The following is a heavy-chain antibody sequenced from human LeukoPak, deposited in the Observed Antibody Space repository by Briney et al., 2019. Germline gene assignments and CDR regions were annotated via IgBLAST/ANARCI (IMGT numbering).Heavy chain of an antibody. D-gene: IGHD3-16*01. V-gene: IGHV4-59*08. CDR1: GGSISSYY. J-gene: IGHJ6*02. CDR3: ARHVPYYDSDFSAWGMDV. Sequence: SETLSLTCTVSGGSISSYYWSWIRQPPGKGLEWIGYIYYSGSTNYNPSLKSRVTISVDTSKNQFSLRLSSVTAADTAVYYCARHVPYYDSDFSAWGMDVWGQGTTVTVSS. CDR2: IYYSGST.